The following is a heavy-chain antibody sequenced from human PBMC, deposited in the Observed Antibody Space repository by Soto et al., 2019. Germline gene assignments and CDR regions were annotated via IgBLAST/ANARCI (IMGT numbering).Heavy chain of an antibody. CDR2: IYWDDDR. J-gene: IGHJ3*02. CDR3: AHLSYRSGGQPNAFDI. CDR1: GFSLNTAGVG. V-gene: IGHV2-5*02. Sequence: QITLKESGPPLVKPTQTLTLTCTFSGFSLNTAGVGVGWIRQPPGKALEWLALIYWDDDRRYSPSLKRRLTITKDPPQTQVVLTVTNMGPVDTGTYYCAHLSYRSGGQPNAFDIWGQGTMVTVSS. D-gene: IGHD6-19*01.